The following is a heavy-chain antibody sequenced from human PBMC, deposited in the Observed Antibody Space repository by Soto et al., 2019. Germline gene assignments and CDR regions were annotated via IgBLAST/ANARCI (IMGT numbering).Heavy chain of an antibody. J-gene: IGHJ4*02. CDR3: ARRHGPFDF. CDR2: IYYSGST. CDR1: GGSISSYY. V-gene: IGHV4-59*01. Sequence: QVQLQESGPGLVKPSETLSLTCTVSGGSISSYYWSWIRQPPGKGLEWIGYIYYSGSTSYNPSLKSRVTISVDTSKNQFSLKLSSVTAADTAVYYCARRHGPFDFWGKGTLVTVSS.